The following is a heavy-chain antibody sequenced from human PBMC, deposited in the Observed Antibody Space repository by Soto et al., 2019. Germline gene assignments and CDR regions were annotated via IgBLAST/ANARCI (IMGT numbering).Heavy chain of an antibody. Sequence: EVQLLESGGGLVQPGGSLRLSCAASGFTFSIYPMSWVRQTPEKGLEWVSTIGTTGGDTYYADSVRGRSTISRDDSKNTLYLQMSSLRAEESAVYYCAKSRVDNGRGYFDLWGRGTLVTVSS. CDR2: IGTTGGDT. D-gene: IGHD1-1*01. V-gene: IGHV3-23*01. CDR1: GFTFSIYP. J-gene: IGHJ2*01. CDR3: AKSRVDNGRGYFDL.